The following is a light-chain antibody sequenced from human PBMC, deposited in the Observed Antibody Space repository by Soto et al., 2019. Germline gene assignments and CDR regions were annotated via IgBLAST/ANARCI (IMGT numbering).Light chain of an antibody. CDR1: QSITTW. V-gene: IGKV1-5*03. CDR3: QQYNDYQYT. CDR2: KAT. J-gene: IGKJ2*01. Sequence: DIQMTQSPSTLSASVGDRVTITCRASQSITTWLAWYQQKPGKAPKLLIYKATNLQSGVPSRFSGSGSGTGFCLTISSLQPEDFAIYYCQQYNDYQYTFGQGTKLEIK.